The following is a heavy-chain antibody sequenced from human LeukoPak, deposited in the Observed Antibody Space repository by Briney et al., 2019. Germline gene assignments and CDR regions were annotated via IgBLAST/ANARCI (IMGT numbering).Heavy chain of an antibody. Sequence: SETLSLTCTVSGDSINSYYWHWIRQPPGKGLAGIGYIYYSGRTDYNPSLKSGVTISVDTYKHQFSMKRKSVTAADTAVYFCASGRGLPDAFDIWGQGTMVTVFS. V-gene: IGHV4-59*01. J-gene: IGHJ3*02. CDR2: IYYSGRT. CDR3: ASGRGLPDAFDI. CDR1: GDSINSYY. D-gene: IGHD5-12*01.